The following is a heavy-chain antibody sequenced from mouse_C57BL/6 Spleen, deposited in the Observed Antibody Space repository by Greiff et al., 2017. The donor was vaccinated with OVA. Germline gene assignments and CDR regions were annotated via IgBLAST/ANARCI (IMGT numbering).Heavy chain of an antibody. CDR1: GYAFSSSW. CDR3: AREDYDGSNWYFDV. Sequence: VKVVESGPELVKPGASVKISCKASGYAFSSSWMNWVKQRPGKGLEWIGRIYPGDGDTNYNGKFKGKATLTADKSSSTAYMQLSSLTSEDSAVYFCAREDYDGSNWYFDVWGTGTTVTVSS. V-gene: IGHV1-82*01. D-gene: IGHD1-1*01. J-gene: IGHJ1*03. CDR2: IYPGDGDT.